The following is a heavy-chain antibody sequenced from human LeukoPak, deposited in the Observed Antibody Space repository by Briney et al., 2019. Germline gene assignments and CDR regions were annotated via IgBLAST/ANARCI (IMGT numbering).Heavy chain of an antibody. CDR1: GYSFTSYW. D-gene: IGHD3-22*01. Sequence: PGESLKISCKGSGYSFTSYWIGWVRQMPAKGLEWVGIIYPGDSDTRYSPSFQGQVTISADKSISTAYLQWSSLKASDTAMYYCARAGYYDSSGQYYFDYWGQGTLVTVSS. CDR3: ARAGYYDSSGQYYFDY. V-gene: IGHV5-51*03. CDR2: IYPGDSDT. J-gene: IGHJ4*02.